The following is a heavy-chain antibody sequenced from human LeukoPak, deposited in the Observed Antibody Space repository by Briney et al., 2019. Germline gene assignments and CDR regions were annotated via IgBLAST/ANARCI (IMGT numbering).Heavy chain of an antibody. V-gene: IGHV4-59*01. CDR1: GGSISSYY. CDR2: IYYSGST. D-gene: IGHD4-17*01. Sequence: SEALSVTCTVPGGSISSYYWSWIRQPPGKGLEWMGYIYYSGSTNYNPSLKSRVTISVDTSKNQFSLKLSSVTAADTAVYYCARDPTTVTTFGWFDPWGQGTLVTVSS. J-gene: IGHJ5*02. CDR3: ARDPTTVTTFGWFDP.